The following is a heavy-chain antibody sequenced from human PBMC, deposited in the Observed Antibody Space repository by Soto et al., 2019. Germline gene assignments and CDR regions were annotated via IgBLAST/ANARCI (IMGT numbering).Heavy chain of an antibody. CDR3: ATAGPYGDYERGES. D-gene: IGHD4-17*01. V-gene: IGHV4-59*01. Sequence: SLTCTVSGGSINSYYSSWIRQPPGKGLEWIGYIYYSGSTNYNPSLKSRVTISVDTSKNQFSLKLSSVTAADTAVYYCATAGPYGDYERGESWGQGTLVTVSS. J-gene: IGHJ4*02. CDR1: GGSINSYY. CDR2: IYYSGST.